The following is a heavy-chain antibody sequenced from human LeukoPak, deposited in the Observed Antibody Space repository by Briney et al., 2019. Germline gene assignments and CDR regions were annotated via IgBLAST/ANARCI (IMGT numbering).Heavy chain of an antibody. D-gene: IGHD2-15*01. CDR3: ARSSTAIAYCSGGSCYSEGMDV. CDR2: IYTSGST. J-gene: IGHJ6*02. CDR1: GGSISSYY. V-gene: IGHV4-4*07. Sequence: ASETLSLTCTVSGGSISSYYWSWIRQPAGKGLEWIGRIYTSGSTNYNPSLKSRVTMSVDTSKNQFSLKLSSVTAADTAVYYCARSSTAIAYCSGGSCYSEGMDVWGQGTTVTVSS.